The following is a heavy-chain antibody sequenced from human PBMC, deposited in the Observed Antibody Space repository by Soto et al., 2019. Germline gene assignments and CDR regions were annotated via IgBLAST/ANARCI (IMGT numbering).Heavy chain of an antibody. CDR3: ARATLGAFDI. V-gene: IGHV3-53*01. J-gene: IGHJ3*02. D-gene: IGHD3-16*01. CDR1: GFTVSSNY. CDR2: IYSGGST. Sequence: ALRLSCAASGFTVSSNYMSWVRQAPGKGLEWVSVIYSGGSTYYADSVKGRFTISRDNSKNTLYLQMNSLRAEDTAVYYCARATLGAFDIWGQGTMVTVSS.